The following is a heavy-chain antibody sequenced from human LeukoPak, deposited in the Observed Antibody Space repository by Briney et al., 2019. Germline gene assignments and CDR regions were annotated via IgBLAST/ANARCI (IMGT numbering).Heavy chain of an antibody. V-gene: IGHV4-59*11. CDR2: IYSGST. J-gene: IGHJ5*02. CDR1: GGSIYSHH. Sequence: SETLSLTCTVSGGSIYSHHWSWIRQTPGKGLEWIGNIYSGSTNYNPSFESRVTVSLDTSKNQFSLRLTSVTAADTALYYCARDGYGSGSYGWFDPWGQGTLVTVSS. D-gene: IGHD3-10*01. CDR3: ARDGYGSGSYGWFDP.